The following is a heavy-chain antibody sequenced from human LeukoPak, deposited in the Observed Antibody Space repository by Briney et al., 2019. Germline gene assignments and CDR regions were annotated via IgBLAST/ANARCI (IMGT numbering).Heavy chain of an antibody. CDR2: ISGSGDNT. CDR1: GFTFSSYS. Sequence: GGSLRLSCAASGFTFSSYSMNWVRQAPGKGLEWVSFISGSGDNTYHADSVKGRFTISRDNNKNTVYLQMNWLRAEDTAIYFCAKRRSGHYSQTSYFDYWGQGALVTVSS. V-gene: IGHV3-23*01. J-gene: IGHJ4*02. CDR3: AKRRSGHYSQTSYFDY. D-gene: IGHD2-15*01.